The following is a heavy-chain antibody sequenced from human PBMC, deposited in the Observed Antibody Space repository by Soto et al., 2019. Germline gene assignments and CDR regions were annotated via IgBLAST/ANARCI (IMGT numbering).Heavy chain of an antibody. CDR2: VNAGGEQ. D-gene: IGHD1-1*01. CDR1: GFTFSRYG. Sequence: QVQLVEAGGGVVQPGGSLRLSCTASGFTFSRYGMHWVRQAPGKGLEWVAVVNAGGEQHYGDSVKGRFTISRDNSKNTLYLQMGSLRAGDTADNYCTGDEDNPDNGLDFWGQGTLVTVSS. J-gene: IGHJ4*02. V-gene: IGHV3-33*01. CDR3: TGDEDNPDNGLDF.